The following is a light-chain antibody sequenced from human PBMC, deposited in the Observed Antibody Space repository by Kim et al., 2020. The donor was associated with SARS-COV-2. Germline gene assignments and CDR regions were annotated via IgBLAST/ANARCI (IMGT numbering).Light chain of an antibody. CDR2: QDT. V-gene: IGLV3-1*01. CDR3: QAWDSSTVI. Sequence: SYELTQPPSLSVSPGQTARITCSGDELGRKFVSWYQQKPGQSPVVVVYQDTKRPSGIPERFSGSNSGNTATLTISVTQPMDEADYFCQAWDSSTVIFGGG. J-gene: IGLJ2*01. CDR1: ELGRKF.